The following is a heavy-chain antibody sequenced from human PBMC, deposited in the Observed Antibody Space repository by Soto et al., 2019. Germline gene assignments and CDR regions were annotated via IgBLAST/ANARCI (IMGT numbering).Heavy chain of an antibody. J-gene: IGHJ4*02. D-gene: IGHD6-6*01. V-gene: IGHV3-30-3*01. CDR3: ARDTGAARPYYFDY. CDR1: GFTFSSYA. CDR2: ISYDGSNK. Sequence: GGFLRLSCAASGFTFSSYAMHWVRQAPGKGLEWVAVISYDGSNKYYADSVKGRFTISRDNSKNTLYLQMNSLRAEDTAVYYCARDTGAARPYYFDYWGQGTLVTVSS.